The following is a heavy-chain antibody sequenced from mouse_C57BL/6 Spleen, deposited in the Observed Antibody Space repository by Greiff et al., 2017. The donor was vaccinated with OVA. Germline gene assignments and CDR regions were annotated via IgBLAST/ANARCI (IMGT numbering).Heavy chain of an antibody. Sequence: VQRVESGPGLVAPSQSLSITYTVSGFSLTSYGVSWVRQPPGKGLEWLGVIWGDGSTNYHSALISRLSISKDNSKSQVFLKLNSLQTDDTATYYCATPGSSQYYYAMDYWGQGTSVTVSS. J-gene: IGHJ4*01. CDR2: IWGDGST. CDR1: GFSLTSYG. CDR3: ATPGSSQYYYAMDY. V-gene: IGHV2-3*01. D-gene: IGHD1-1*01.